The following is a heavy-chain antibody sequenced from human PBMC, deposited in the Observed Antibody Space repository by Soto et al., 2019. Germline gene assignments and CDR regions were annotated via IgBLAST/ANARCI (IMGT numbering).Heavy chain of an antibody. Sequence: SETLSLTCAVYGVSFSGYYWSWIRQPPGKGLEWIGEINHSGSTNYNPSLKSRVTISVDTSKNQFSLKLSSVTAADTAVYYCERALDIVVVPAAAYYFDYWGQGTLVTVSS. CDR2: INHSGST. D-gene: IGHD2-2*03. CDR3: ERALDIVVVPAAAYYFDY. CDR1: GVSFSGYY. V-gene: IGHV4-34*01. J-gene: IGHJ4*02.